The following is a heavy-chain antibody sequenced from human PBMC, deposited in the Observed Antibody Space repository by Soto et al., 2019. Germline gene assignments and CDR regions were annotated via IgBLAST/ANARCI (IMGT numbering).Heavy chain of an antibody. CDR3: ARYGILIAREDYYYYGMDV. J-gene: IGHJ6*02. CDR2: IYYSGST. Sequence: SETLSLTCTVSVGSISSSSYYWGWIRQPPGKGLEWIGSIYYSGSTNYNPSLKSRVTISVDKSKNQFSLKLSSVTAADTAVYYCARYGILIAREDYYYYGMDVWGQGTTVTVSS. CDR1: VGSISSSSYY. V-gene: IGHV4-39*07. D-gene: IGHD3-9*01.